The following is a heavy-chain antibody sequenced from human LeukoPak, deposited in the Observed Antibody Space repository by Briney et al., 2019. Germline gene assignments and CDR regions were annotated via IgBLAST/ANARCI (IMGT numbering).Heavy chain of an antibody. CDR1: GFTFRYYA. J-gene: IGHJ4*02. D-gene: IGHD3-22*01. CDR3: AKSDYYDSSGHPSSFDY. V-gene: IGHV3-23*01. CDR2: ISASGGDT. Sequence: PGGSLRLSCAASGFTFRYYAISWVRQDPGKGLEWVSAISASGGDTYYADSVKGRFTISRDNSKNTLYLQMNSLRVEDTAIYYCAKSDYYDSSGHPSSFDYWGQGTLVTVSS.